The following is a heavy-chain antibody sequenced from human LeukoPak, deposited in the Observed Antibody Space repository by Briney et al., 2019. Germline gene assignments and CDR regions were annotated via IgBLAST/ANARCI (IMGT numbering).Heavy chain of an antibody. V-gene: IGHV4-4*07. J-gene: IGHJ6*03. CDR1: GGSISSYY. D-gene: IGHD4-23*01. Sequence: SETLSLTCTVSGGSISSYYWSWIRQPAGKGLEWIGRIYISGSTNYNPSLKSRVNISLDTSKSQFSLKLSSVTAADTAVYYCARGTPNSNYYYYMDVWGTGTTVTISS. CDR2: IYISGST. CDR3: ARGTPNSNYYYYMDV.